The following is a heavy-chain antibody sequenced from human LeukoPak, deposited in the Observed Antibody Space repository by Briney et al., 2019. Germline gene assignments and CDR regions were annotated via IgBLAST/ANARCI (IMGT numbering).Heavy chain of an antibody. CDR3: ARDSPPHVRPYCSGSILGY. CDR2: IYSGGST. V-gene: IGHV3-53*01. Sequence: GGSLRLSCADSGFTVSSNYMSWVRQAPGKGLEWVSVIYSGGSTYYADSVKGRFTISRDNSKNTLYLQMNSLRAEDTAVYYCARDSPPHVRPYCSGSILGYWGQGTLVTVSS. J-gene: IGHJ4*02. CDR1: GFTVSSNY. D-gene: IGHD3-10*01.